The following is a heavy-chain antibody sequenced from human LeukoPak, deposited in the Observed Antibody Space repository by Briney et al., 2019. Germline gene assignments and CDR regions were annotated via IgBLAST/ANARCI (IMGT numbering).Heavy chain of an antibody. D-gene: IGHD3-10*01. CDR3: ARPMVRGVNDALDI. J-gene: IGHJ3*02. Sequence: SETLSLTCTVSGGSVRSYYWSWIRQPPGKGLEWIGHIHYSGSTDYNPSLKSRVTISLDTSKNQFSLKLSSVTAADTAVYYCARPMVRGVNDALDIWGQGTMVTVSS. CDR1: GGSVRSYY. CDR2: IHYSGST. V-gene: IGHV4-59*08.